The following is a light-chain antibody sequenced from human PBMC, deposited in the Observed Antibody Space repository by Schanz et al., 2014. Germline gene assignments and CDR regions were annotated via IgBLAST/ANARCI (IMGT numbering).Light chain of an antibody. CDR3: SSYAGSNLVV. Sequence: QSVLTQPASVSGSPGQWITISCTGTSSDVGGYNYVSWFQQHAGKAPKVMIYDVSNRPSGVSHRFSGSKSGNTASLTVSGLQAEDEADYYCSSYAGSNLVVFGGGTKVTV. V-gene: IGLV2-14*01. CDR2: DVS. J-gene: IGLJ2*01. CDR1: SSDVGGYNY.